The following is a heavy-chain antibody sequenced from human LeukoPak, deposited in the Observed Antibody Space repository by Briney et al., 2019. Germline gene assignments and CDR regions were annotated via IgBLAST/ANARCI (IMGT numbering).Heavy chain of an antibody. V-gene: IGHV3-23*01. CDR2: IRGSGGST. CDR3: AKDPYGDYVRWFDP. D-gene: IGHD4-17*01. CDR1: GFTFSSYA. Sequence: GGSLRLSCAASGFTFSSYAMSWVRQAPGKGLEWVSAIRGSGGSTYYADSVKGRFTISRDNSKNTLYLQMNSLRAEDTAVYYCAKDPYGDYVRWFDPWGQGTLVTVSS. J-gene: IGHJ5*02.